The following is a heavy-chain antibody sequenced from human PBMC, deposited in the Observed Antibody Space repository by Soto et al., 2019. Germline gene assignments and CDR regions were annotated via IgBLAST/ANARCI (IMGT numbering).Heavy chain of an antibody. CDR2: INWNSENI. D-gene: IGHD2-21*02. V-gene: IGHV3-9*01. J-gene: IGHJ4*02. CDR3: TRDGPYCGSDCYFDS. CDR1: GFTFDDYA. Sequence: EVQLVESGGDLVQPGRSLRLSCAASGFTFDDYAMHWVRQAPGKGLEWVSGINWNSENIGYADSVKGRFTISRDNAENSLFLQMNSLKTEDTALYFCTRDGPYCGSDCYFDSWGQGTLVNVSS.